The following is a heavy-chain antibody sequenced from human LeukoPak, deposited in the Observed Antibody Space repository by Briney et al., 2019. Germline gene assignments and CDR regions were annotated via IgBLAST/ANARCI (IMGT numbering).Heavy chain of an antibody. CDR1: GFTFSDYW. CDR3: TRMAWRSRPFDY. J-gene: IGHJ4*02. D-gene: IGHD2-2*01. V-gene: IGHV3-7*01. CDR2: VKQDGSEK. Sequence: GGSLRLSCATFGFTFSDYWISWVRQAPGKGLEWVANVKQDGSEKFYVDSVKGRFTLSRDNAKNSVHLQMNGLRAEDTAVYYCTRMAWRSRPFDYWGQGTLVTVSS.